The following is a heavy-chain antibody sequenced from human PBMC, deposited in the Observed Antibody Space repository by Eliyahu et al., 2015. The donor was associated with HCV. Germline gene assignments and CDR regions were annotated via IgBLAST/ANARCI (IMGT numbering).Heavy chain of an antibody. V-gene: IGHV3-30*18. CDR1: GFTFSSYG. CDR3: AKDSETHMDV. J-gene: IGHJ6*02. Sequence: QVQLVESGGGVVQPGRSLRLSCAASGFTFSSYGMHWVRQAPGKGLEWVAVISYDGSNKYYADSVKGRFTISRDNSKNTLYLQMNSLRAEDTAVYYCAKDSETHMDVWGQGTTVTVSS. CDR2: ISYDGSNK.